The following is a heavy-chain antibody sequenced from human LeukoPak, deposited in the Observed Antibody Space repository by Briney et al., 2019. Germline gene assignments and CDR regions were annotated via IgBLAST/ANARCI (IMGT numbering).Heavy chain of an antibody. Sequence: ASVKVSCKASGYTITGDYLQWVRQAPGQGLEWLGWINPKSGGTNFAQKFQGRVTMTWDSSISTAYMELSRLTSDDTAVYYCARESVGYRTTGRPYYYGMDVWGQGTTVTVSS. CDR1: GYTITGDY. D-gene: IGHD1-14*01. J-gene: IGHJ6*02. CDR2: INPKSGGT. CDR3: ARESVGYRTTGRPYYYGMDV. V-gene: IGHV1-2*02.